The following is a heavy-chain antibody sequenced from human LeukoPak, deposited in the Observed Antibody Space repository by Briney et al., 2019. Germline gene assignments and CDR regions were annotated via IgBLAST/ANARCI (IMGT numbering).Heavy chain of an antibody. CDR2: IYSGGST. Sequence: GGSVRLSCAASGFSVSSNYMSWVRQAPGKGLEWVSVIYSGGSTYYADSVKGRFTISRDNSKNTLYLQMKSLRAEDTAVYYCARTDETAPAEDFQHWGQGTMATVSS. J-gene: IGHJ1*01. V-gene: IGHV3-53*01. D-gene: IGHD2-21*02. CDR3: ARTDETAPAEDFQH. CDR1: GFSVSSNY.